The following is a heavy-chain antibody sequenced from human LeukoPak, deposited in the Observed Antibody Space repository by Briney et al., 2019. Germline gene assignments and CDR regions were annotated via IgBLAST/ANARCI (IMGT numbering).Heavy chain of an antibody. CDR2: MNPNSGNT. J-gene: IGHJ3*02. CDR3: VRGQFFYCSGGSCYLGEYAFDI. D-gene: IGHD2-15*01. V-gene: IGHV1-8*01. CDR1: GYTFTSYD. Sequence: GASVKVSCKASGYTFTSYDINWVRQATGQGLEWMGWMNPNSGNTGYAQKFQGRVTMTRNTSISTAYMELSSLRSEDTAVYYCVRGQFFYCSGGSCYLGEYAFDIWGQGTMVTVSS.